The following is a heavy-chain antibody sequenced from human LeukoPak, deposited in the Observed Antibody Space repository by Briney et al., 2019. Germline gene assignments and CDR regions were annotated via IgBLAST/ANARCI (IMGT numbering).Heavy chain of an antibody. CDR2: INPNSGGT. Sequence: GASVKVSCKASGYTFTGYYMHWVRQAPGQGLEWMGWINPNSGGTNYAQKFQGRVTMTRDTSISTAYMELSRLRSDDTAVYYCAREPPAVAARTFDPWGQGTLVTVSS. CDR1: GYTFTGYY. D-gene: IGHD6-19*01. J-gene: IGHJ5*02. V-gene: IGHV1-2*02. CDR3: AREPPAVAARTFDP.